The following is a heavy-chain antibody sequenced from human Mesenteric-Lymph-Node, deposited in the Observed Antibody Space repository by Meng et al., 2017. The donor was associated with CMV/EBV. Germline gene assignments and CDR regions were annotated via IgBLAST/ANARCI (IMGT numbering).Heavy chain of an antibody. D-gene: IGHD3-3*01. J-gene: IGHJ6*02. CDR2: IYYSGST. CDR3: ARDPGYYDFWSGSYYYYGMDV. CDR1: GGSISSYY. Sequence: SETLSLTCTVSGGSISSYYWSWIRQPPGKGLEWIGYIYYSGSTNYNPSLKSRVTISVDTSKNQFSLKLSSVTAADTAVYYCARDPGYYDFWSGSYYYYGMDVWGQGTTVTVSS. V-gene: IGHV4-59*01.